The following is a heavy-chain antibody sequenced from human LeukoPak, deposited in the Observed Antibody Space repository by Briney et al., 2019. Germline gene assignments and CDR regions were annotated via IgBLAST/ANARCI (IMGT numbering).Heavy chain of an antibody. Sequence: SETLSLTCTVSGYSINSGYFWGWTRQPPGKGLEWIANIFHSGITYYNPSLKSRVTISVDTSKNLFSLKLSSVTAADTAVYYCARVSLGGVDYWGQGTTVTVSS. V-gene: IGHV4-38-2*02. CDR2: IFHSGIT. D-gene: IGHD2-2*01. CDR3: ARVSLGGVDY. CDR1: GYSINSGYF. J-gene: IGHJ4*03.